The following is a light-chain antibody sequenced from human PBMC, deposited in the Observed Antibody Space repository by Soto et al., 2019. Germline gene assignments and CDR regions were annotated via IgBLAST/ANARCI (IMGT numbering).Light chain of an antibody. Sequence: DIQMTQSPSSLAASVGDRVTISCRASQGISNYLAWYQQKPGKVPKLLIYAASTLQSGVSSRFTGSGSGTDFTLTISSLQPEDVATYYCQKYNWPPFTFGSGTKVDIK. CDR1: QGISNY. V-gene: IGKV1-27*01. CDR2: AAS. CDR3: QKYNWPPFT. J-gene: IGKJ3*01.